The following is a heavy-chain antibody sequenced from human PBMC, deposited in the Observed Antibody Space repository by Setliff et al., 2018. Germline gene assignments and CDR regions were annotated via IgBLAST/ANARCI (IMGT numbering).Heavy chain of an antibody. V-gene: IGHV4-59*01. CDR2: VFYNGAA. CDR1: GDSISDAS. J-gene: IGHJ4*02. Sequence: SETRSLTCTVSGDSISDASIMAWIRQPPGKGLEFIGYVFYNGAAKYDPSLKSRVTMSVDTSKTQFSLKLNSMTTADTAVYYCARGGTYRYFDYWGQGALVTVSS. CDR3: ARGGTYRYFDY.